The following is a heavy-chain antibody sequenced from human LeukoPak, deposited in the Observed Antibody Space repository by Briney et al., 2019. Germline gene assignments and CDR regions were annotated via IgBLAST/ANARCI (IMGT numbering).Heavy chain of an antibody. J-gene: IGHJ4*02. CDR1: GFTFSSYA. CDR3: ARGNSPMVGRYYLEL. CDR2: ISGSGGST. V-gene: IGHV3-23*01. D-gene: IGHD4/OR15-4a*01. Sequence: GGSLRLSCAASGFTFSSYAMSWVRQAPGKGLEWVSGISGSGGSTYYADSVKGRFTISRDGSKKTVYLQMNSLRAEDTAVYYCARGNSPMVGRYYLELWGQGTLVTVS.